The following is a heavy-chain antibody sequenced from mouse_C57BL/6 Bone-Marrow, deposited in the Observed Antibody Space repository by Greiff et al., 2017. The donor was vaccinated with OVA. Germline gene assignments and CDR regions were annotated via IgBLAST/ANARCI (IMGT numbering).Heavy chain of an antibody. CDR1: GYTFTRYW. D-gene: IGHD3-2*02. CDR3: ASTAQAHY. J-gene: IGHJ2*01. V-gene: IGHV1-64*01. Sequence: QVQLQQPGAELVKPGASVPLSCTASGYTFTRYWMHWVKQRPGPGLEWIGMIHPNSGSTNYNEKFKSKATLTVDKSSSTAYMQLSSLTSEDSAVYYCASTAQAHYWGQGTTLTVSS. CDR2: IHPNSGST.